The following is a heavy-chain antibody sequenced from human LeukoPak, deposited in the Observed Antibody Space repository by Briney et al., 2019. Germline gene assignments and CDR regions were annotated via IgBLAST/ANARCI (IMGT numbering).Heavy chain of an antibody. Sequence: VGSLRLSCAASGFTFSSYAMSWVRQAPGKGLEWVSAISGSGGSTYYADSVKGRFTISRDNSRDTLYLQMNSLRAEDTAVYYCAKGYYDYVWGGYYFDYWGQGTLVTVSS. D-gene: IGHD3-16*01. CDR1: GFTFSSYA. CDR2: ISGSGGST. J-gene: IGHJ4*02. V-gene: IGHV3-23*01. CDR3: AKGYYDYVWGGYYFDY.